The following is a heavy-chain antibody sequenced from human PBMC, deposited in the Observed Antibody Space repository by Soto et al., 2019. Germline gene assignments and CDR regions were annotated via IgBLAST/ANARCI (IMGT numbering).Heavy chain of an antibody. V-gene: IGHV3-23*01. Sequence: EVQLLESGGGLVQPGGSLRLSCAASGFTFSSYAMSWVRQAPGKGLEWVSAISGSGGSTYYADSVKGRFTISRDNSKNTLYLQMNSLRAEDTAVYYCAKGAPYYDFWSGLREARPVFDYWGQGTLVTVSS. CDR1: GFTFSSYA. CDR2: ISGSGGST. CDR3: AKGAPYYDFWSGLREARPVFDY. J-gene: IGHJ4*02. D-gene: IGHD3-3*01.